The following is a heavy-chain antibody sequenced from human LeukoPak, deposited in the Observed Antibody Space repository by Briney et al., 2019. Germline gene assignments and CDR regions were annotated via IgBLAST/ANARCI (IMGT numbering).Heavy chain of an antibody. Sequence: ASVKVSCKVSGYTLTELSMHWVRQAPGKGLEWMGGFDPEDGETIYAQKFQGRVTMTEDTSTDTAYMELSSLRSEDTAVYYCARDSRVVARFDSWGQGTLVTVSS. CDR2: FDPEDGET. V-gene: IGHV1-24*01. D-gene: IGHD2-15*01. CDR1: GYTLTELS. J-gene: IGHJ4*02. CDR3: ARDSRVVARFDS.